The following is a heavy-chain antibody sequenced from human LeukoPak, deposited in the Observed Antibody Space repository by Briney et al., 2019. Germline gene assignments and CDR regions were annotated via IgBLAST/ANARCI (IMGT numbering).Heavy chain of an antibody. CDR1: GYTFTSYG. CDR2: ISAYNGNT. D-gene: IGHD6-13*01. V-gene: IGHV1-18*01. Sequence: GASVKVSCKASGYTFTSYGISWMRQAPGQGLEWMGWISAYNGNTNYAQKLQGRVTMTTDTSTSTAYMELRSLRSDDTAVYYCARDGGSSWYYYYYGMDVWGQGTTVTVSS. J-gene: IGHJ6*02. CDR3: ARDGGSSWYYYYYGMDV.